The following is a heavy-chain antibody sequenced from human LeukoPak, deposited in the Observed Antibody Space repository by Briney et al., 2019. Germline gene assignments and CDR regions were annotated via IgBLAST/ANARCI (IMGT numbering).Heavy chain of an antibody. CDR2: IYHSGST. D-gene: IGHD4-23*01. CDR1: GGSIISRNW. CDR3: ARNAGNSDVDY. Sequence: SETLSLTCAVSGGSIISRNWWSWVRQPPGKGLEWIGEIYHSGSTNYNLSLKSRVTISVDKSKSQFSLKLSSVTAADTAVYYCARNAGNSDVDYWGQGTLVTVSS. J-gene: IGHJ4*02. V-gene: IGHV4-4*02.